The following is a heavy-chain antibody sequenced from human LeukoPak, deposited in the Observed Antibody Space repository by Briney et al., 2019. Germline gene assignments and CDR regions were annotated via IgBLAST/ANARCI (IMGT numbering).Heavy chain of an antibody. CDR1: GFSFSSYW. V-gene: IGHV3-7*01. D-gene: IGHD2-8*01. CDR3: AREMYPFDY. Sequence: GSLRLPCVASGFSFSSYWMSWVRQAPGKGLEWVANIKQDGSEKYYVDSVKGRFTISRDNAKNSLYLQMNSLRAEDTAVYYCAREMYPFDYWGQGTLVTVSS. J-gene: IGHJ4*02. CDR2: IKQDGSEK.